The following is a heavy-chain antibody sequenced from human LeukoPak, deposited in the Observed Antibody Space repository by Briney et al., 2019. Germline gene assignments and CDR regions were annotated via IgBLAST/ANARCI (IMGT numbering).Heavy chain of an antibody. D-gene: IGHD2-21*01. J-gene: IGHJ3*02. CDR2: INTDGSST. CDR1: GFTFSSYW. Sequence: PGGSLRLSCAASGFTFSSYWMHWVRQAPGKGLVWVSRINTDGSSTSYADSVKGRFTISRDNAKNTLYLQMNSLRAEDTAVYYCAREYCGGDCYRGLDAFDIWGQGTMVTVSS. CDR3: AREYCGGDCYRGLDAFDI. V-gene: IGHV3-74*01.